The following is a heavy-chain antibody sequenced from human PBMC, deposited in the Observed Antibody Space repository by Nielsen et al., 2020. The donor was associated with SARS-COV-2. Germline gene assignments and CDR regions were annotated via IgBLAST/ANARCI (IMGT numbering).Heavy chain of an antibody. CDR1: GYTFTSYG. CDR3: ARMLIVATTYDLDY. V-gene: IGHV1-18*01. CDR2: ISAYNGNT. Sequence: ASVKVSCKASGYTFTSYGISWVRQAPGQGLEWMGWISAYNGNTNYAQKLQGRVTMTTDTSTSTAYMELRSLRSDDTAVYYCARMLIVATTYDLDYWGQGTLVTVSS. J-gene: IGHJ4*02. D-gene: IGHD5-12*01.